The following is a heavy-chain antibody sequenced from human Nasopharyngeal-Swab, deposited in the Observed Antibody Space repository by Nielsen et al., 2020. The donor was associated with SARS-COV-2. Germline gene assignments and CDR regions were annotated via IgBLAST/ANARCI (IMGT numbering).Heavy chain of an antibody. Sequence: WIRQPPGKGLEWVSTVSGSGDSTYYADSVKGRFTISRDNSKSTLYLQMNSLRAEDTAVYYCAKSSGWYVGYFDYWGQGTLVTVSS. J-gene: IGHJ4*02. CDR2: VSGSGDST. CDR3: AKSSGWYVGYFDY. V-gene: IGHV3-23*01. D-gene: IGHD6-19*01.